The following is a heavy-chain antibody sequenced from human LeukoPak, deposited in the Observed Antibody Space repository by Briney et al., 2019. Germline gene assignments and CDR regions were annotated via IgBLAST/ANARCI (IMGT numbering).Heavy chain of an antibody. Sequence: GGSLRLSCAASAFSLNAHNMNWVRQAPGKGLEWVSSISYTGTYIYYADSVKGRFTISRDNAQNSLYLQMSSLRAEDTAIYYCARALYNRGWYPDYFDSWGQGALVTVSS. D-gene: IGHD6-19*01. CDR3: ARALYNRGWYPDYFDS. CDR2: ISYTGTYI. V-gene: IGHV3-21*01. J-gene: IGHJ4*02. CDR1: AFSLNAHN.